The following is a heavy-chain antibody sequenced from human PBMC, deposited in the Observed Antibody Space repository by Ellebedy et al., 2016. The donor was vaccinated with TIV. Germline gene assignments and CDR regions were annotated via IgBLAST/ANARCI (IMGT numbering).Heavy chain of an antibody. J-gene: IGHJ4*02. Sequence: GSLRLSXTVSGDSISSSSYYWGWIRQPPGKGLEWIVSIHETGSTFYNPSLKSRITISVDTSKNQFPLKLSSVTAADPAVYYCASPYYYASGSYYSDYWGQGTLVTVSS. CDR1: GDSISSSSYY. V-gene: IGHV4-39*01. CDR3: ASPYYYASGSYYSDY. D-gene: IGHD3-10*01. CDR2: IHETGST.